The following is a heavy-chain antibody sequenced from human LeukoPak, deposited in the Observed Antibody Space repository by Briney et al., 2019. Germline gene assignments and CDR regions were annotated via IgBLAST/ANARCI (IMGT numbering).Heavy chain of an antibody. V-gene: IGHV4-34*01. Sequence: SETLSLTCAVYGGSFSGYYWSWIRQPPGKGLEWIGEINHSGSTNYNPSLKSRVTISVDTSKNQFSLKLSSVTAADTAVYYCARGPKGGGWYRFDYWGQGTLVTVSS. CDR2: INHSGST. CDR1: GGSFSGYY. D-gene: IGHD6-19*01. CDR3: ARGPKGGGWYRFDY. J-gene: IGHJ4*02.